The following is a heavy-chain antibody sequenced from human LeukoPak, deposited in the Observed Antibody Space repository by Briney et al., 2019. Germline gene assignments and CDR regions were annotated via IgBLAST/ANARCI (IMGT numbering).Heavy chain of an antibody. D-gene: IGHD3-9*01. CDR2: INHSGST. J-gene: IGHJ3*02. CDR3: ARVGEILTRGAFYDAFDI. V-gene: IGHV4-34*01. CDR1: GGSFSGYY. Sequence: SETLSLTCAVYGGSFSGYYWSWIRQPPGKGLEWIGEINHSGSTNYNPSLKSRVTISVDPSKNQFSLKLSSVTAADTAVYYCARVGEILTRGAFYDAFDIWGQGTMVTVSS.